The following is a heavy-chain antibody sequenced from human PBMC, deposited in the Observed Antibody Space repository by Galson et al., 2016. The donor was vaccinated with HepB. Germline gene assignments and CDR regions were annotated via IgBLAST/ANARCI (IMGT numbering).Heavy chain of an antibody. CDR3: ARPPTGDFWSGFYTY. D-gene: IGHD3-3*01. V-gene: IGHV3-7*03. CDR2: IKQDGSEK. Sequence: SLRLSCAASGFTFSSYWMNWVRQAPGNGLEWVANIKQDGSEKYYVDSVKGRFTISRDNAKNSLYLQMNSLRAEDTAVYYCARPPTGDFWSGFYTYWGQGTLVTVSS. J-gene: IGHJ4*02. CDR1: GFTFSSYW.